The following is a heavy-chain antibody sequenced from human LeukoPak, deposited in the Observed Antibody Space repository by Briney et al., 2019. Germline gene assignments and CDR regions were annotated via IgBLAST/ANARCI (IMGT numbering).Heavy chain of an antibody. CDR2: IYYSGST. V-gene: IGHV4-59*08. CDR3: ARTVVVHAFDI. J-gene: IGHJ3*02. Sequence: PSETLSLTCTVSGGSISSYYWSWIRQPPGKGLEWIGYIYYSGSTNYNPSLKSRVTISVDTSKNQFSLKLSSVTAADTAVYYCARTVVVHAFDIWGQGTMVTVSS. D-gene: IGHD2-2*01. CDR1: GGSISSYY.